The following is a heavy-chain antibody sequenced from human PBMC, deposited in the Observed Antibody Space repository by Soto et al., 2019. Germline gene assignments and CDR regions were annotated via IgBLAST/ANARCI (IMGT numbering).Heavy chain of an antibody. V-gene: IGHV1-18*01. J-gene: IGHJ4*02. CDR3: ARTGGYYDSSGYYYVEAGDY. CDR1: GYPFTGYC. Sequence: ASVKVSCKASGYPFTGYCITWVLQAPGQGLEWMGWFSVYNGNTNYAQKFQGRVTMTTDTSTSSAYMELKSLISDDTAVYYCARTGGYYDSSGYYYVEAGDYWGQGTQVTVSS. D-gene: IGHD3-22*01. CDR2: FSVYNGNT.